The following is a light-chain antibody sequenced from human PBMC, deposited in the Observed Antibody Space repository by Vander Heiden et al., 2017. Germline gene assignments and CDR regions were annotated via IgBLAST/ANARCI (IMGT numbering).Light chain of an antibody. J-gene: IGLJ2*01. Sequence: FMLTQPHSVSESPGKTVTISCTGSSGSIASHYVQWYQQRPGSAPTAVIYENNQRPSGVPDRFSGSVDSSSNSASLTISGLTTEDEADYYCQSYDSSTVVFGGGTKLTV. CDR1: SGSIASHY. V-gene: IGLV6-57*02. CDR3: QSYDSSTVV. CDR2: ENN.